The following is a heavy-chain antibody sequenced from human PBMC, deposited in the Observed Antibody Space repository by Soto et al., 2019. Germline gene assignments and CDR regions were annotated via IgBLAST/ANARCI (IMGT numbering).Heavy chain of an antibody. V-gene: IGHV3-74*01. CDR2: INSDGSST. Sequence: EVQLVESGGGLVQPGGSLRLSCAASGFTFSRYWMHWGRQAPGKGLVWVSRINSDGSSTSYADSVKGRFTISRDNAKNTLYLQMNSLRAEDTAVYYCARGGPHGDYVDYWGQGTLVTVSS. CDR3: ARGGPHGDYVDY. D-gene: IGHD4-17*01. J-gene: IGHJ4*02. CDR1: GFTFSRYW.